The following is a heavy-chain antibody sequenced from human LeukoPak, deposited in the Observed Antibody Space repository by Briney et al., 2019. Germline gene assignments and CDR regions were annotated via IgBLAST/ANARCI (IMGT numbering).Heavy chain of an antibody. CDR2: ISYDGSNK. CDR3: ARDLHLLPRYYYYTMDV. J-gene: IGHJ6*02. V-gene: IGHV3-30-3*01. D-gene: IGHD2-15*01. CDR1: GFTFSYYA. Sequence: PGGSLRLSCAASGFTFSYYAMHWVRQAPGKGLEWVAVISYDGSNKYYADSVKGRFTISRDNSKNTLYLQMNSLRAEDTAVYYCARDLHLLPRYYYYTMDVWGQGTTVTVSS.